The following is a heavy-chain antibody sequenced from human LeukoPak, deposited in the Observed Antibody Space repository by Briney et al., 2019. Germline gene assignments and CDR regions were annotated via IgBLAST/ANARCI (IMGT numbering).Heavy chain of an antibody. CDR3: ARQATYCSSTSCYKAVDVLDI. Sequence: SETLSLTCTVSGFSISSSSYYWGWIRQRPGKGLEWIGGMYYSKHTYYNPYIKSAVTISVGTSKNRYSLKLSFDTAADTAVYYCARQATYCSSTSCYKAVDVLDIWGQGTMVTVSS. V-gene: IGHV4-39*01. CDR1: GFSISSSSYY. J-gene: IGHJ3*02. D-gene: IGHD2-2*02. CDR2: MYYSKHT.